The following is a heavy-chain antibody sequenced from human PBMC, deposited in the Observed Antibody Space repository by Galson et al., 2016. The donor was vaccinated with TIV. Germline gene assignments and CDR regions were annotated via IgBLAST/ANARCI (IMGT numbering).Heavy chain of an antibody. Sequence: SVKVSCKASGYTFNNFGITWVRQAPGQGLEWMGWISGYSVNTKYAQKFQGRVTMTTDTSTSTAYMELRSLGSDDTAVYYCARVPHSTYCSTSTCKGYYLDVWGRGTTVTVSS. V-gene: IGHV1-18*01. D-gene: IGHD2-2*01. CDR2: ISGYSVNT. CDR1: GYTFNNFG. J-gene: IGHJ6*03. CDR3: ARVPHSTYCSTSTCKGYYLDV.